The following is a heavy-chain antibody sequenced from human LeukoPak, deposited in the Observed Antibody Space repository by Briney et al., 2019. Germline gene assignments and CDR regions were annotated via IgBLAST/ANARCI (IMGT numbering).Heavy chain of an antibody. CDR3: AREPKDRRAFDI. CDR1: GGSISSGDYY. J-gene: IGHJ3*02. Sequence: SETLSLTCTVSGGSISSGDYYWSWIRQPPGKGLEWIGYIYYSGSTNYNPSLKSRVTISVDTSKNQFSLKLSSVTAADTAVYYCAREPKDRRAFDIWCQGTMVTVSS. V-gene: IGHV4-61*08. CDR2: IYYSGST.